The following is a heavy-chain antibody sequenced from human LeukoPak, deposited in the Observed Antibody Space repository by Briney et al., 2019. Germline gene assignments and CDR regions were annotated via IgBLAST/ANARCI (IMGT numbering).Heavy chain of an antibody. J-gene: IGHJ4*02. CDR3: ARALDSSSSRYQAFEY. V-gene: IGHV1-24*01. CDR1: GYTLTELS. Sequence: ASVKVSCKVSGYTLTELSMHWVRQAPGKGLEWMGGFDPEDGETIYAQKFQGRVTMTEDTSTDTAYMELSSLRSEDTAVYYCARALDSSSSRYQAFEYWGQGTLVTVSS. D-gene: IGHD2-2*01. CDR2: FDPEDGET.